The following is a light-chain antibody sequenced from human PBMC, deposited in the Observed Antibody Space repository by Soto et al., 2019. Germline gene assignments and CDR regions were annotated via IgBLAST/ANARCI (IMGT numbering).Light chain of an antibody. CDR1: TANIGSNT. V-gene: IGLV1-44*01. CDR2: TNN. CDR3: AAWDDSLSGYV. J-gene: IGLJ1*01. Sequence: QSLLSQPSCESVASGGHVTISSSGSTANIGSNTVNWYQQLPGTAPKLLIYTNNQRPSGVPDRFSGSKSGTSASLAISGLQSEDEADYYCAAWDDSLSGYVFGTGTKVTVL.